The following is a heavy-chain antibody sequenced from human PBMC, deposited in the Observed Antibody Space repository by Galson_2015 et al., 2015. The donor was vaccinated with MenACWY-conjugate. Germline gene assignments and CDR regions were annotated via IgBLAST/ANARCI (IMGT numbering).Heavy chain of an antibody. CDR3: ARVRGPTVKTCWFDL. J-gene: IGHJ5*02. D-gene: IGHD4-17*01. CDR2: ISPSTTTR. Sequence: SLRLSCAASGFTFSSHGMKWVRQAPGKGLEWVSYISPSTTTRYYADSVRGRFTISRDNAENSLYLQMNSLRVEDTAVYYCARVRGPTVKTCWFDLCGRGTLVTVSS. V-gene: IGHV3-48*01. CDR1: GFTFSSHG.